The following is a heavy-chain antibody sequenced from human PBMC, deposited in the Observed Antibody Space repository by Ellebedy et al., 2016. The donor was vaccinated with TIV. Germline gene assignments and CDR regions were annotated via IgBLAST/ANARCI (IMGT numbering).Heavy chain of an antibody. D-gene: IGHD5/OR15-5a*01. V-gene: IGHV1-46*01. CDR1: GYTFTNYY. CDR2: INPSASST. CDR3: ARDRIVSSTSDLYYGMDV. Sequence: AASVKVSCKASGYTFTNYYIHWVRQAPGQGLEWMGIINPSASSTSYAQKFQDRVIMTRDTSTRTVYMELSSLRSEDTAVYYCARDRIVSSTSDLYYGMDVWGQGTTVTVSS. J-gene: IGHJ6*02.